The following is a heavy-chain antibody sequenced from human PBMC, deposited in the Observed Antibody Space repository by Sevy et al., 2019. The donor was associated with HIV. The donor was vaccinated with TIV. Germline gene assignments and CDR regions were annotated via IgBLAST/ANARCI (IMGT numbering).Heavy chain of an antibody. V-gene: IGHV3-33*01. D-gene: IGHD3-10*01. CDR3: ARDGTYYYGSGSYYLDY. CDR1: GFTFSSYG. CDR2: IWYDGSNK. Sequence: GGSLRLSCAASGFTFSSYGMHWVRQAPGKGLEWVAVIWYDGSNKYYADSVKGRFTISRDNSKNTLYLQMNSLRAEDKAVYYCARDGTYYYGSGSYYLDYWGQGTLLTVSS. J-gene: IGHJ4*02.